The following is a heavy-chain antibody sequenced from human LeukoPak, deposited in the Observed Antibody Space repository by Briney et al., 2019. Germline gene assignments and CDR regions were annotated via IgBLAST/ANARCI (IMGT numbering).Heavy chain of an antibody. CDR3: ARWDSGSYFLDY. CDR1: GGSFSSYY. D-gene: IGHD1-26*01. V-gene: IGHV4-59*01. J-gene: IGHJ4*02. Sequence: SETLSLTCAVYGGSFSSYYWNWIRQPPGKGLEWIGYIYYSGSTNYNPSLKSRVTISIDTSKNQFSLKLNSVTAADTAVYYCARWDSGSYFLDYWGQGTLVTVSS. CDR2: IYYSGST.